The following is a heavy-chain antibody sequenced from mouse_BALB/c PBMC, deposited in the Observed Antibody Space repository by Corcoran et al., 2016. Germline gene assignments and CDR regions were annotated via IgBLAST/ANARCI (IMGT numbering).Heavy chain of an antibody. J-gene: IGHJ2*01. V-gene: IGHV1S136*01. CDR3: VREVPGGYPFDY. CDR1: GYTFTSYV. Sequence: EIQLQQSGPELVKPGASVKMSCKASGYTFTSYVMHWVKQKPGQGLEWIGYIYPYNDGTKYNEKFKGKATLTADKSSSTAYMELSSLTSEDSAVYYCVREVPGGYPFDYWGQGTTLTVSS. D-gene: IGHD2-2*01. CDR2: IYPYNDGT.